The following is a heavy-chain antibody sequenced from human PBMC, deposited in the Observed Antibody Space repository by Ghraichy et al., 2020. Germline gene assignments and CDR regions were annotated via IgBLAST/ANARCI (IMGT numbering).Heavy chain of an antibody. Sequence: GGSLRLSCAASGFTFSSYAMSWVRQAPGKGLEWVSAISGSGGSTYYADSVKGRFTISRDNSKNTLYLQMNRLRAEDTAVYYCAKDMNGMATTYCFDYWGQGTRVTVSS. CDR3: AKDMNGMATTYCFDY. CDR2: ISGSGGST. CDR1: GFTFSSYA. D-gene: IGHD5-24*01. V-gene: IGHV3-23*01. J-gene: IGHJ4*02.